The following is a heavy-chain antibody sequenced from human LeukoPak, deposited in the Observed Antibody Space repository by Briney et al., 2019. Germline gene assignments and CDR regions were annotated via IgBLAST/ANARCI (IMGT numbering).Heavy chain of an antibody. CDR3: ARAPTSLSNPYYFDY. D-gene: IGHD4-11*01. Sequence: GESLKISCKASGYSFTSYWIAWLRQMPGKGLEWMGIIYPGDSDTRYSPSFRGQVIISVDESISTAFLQWSSLKTSDTAMYYCARAPTSLSNPYYFDYWGQGALVTVSS. V-gene: IGHV5-51*03. J-gene: IGHJ4*02. CDR2: IYPGDSDT. CDR1: GYSFTSYW.